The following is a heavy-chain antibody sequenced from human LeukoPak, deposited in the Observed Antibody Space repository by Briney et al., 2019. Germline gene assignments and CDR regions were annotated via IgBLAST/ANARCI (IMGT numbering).Heavy chain of an antibody. V-gene: IGHV1-2*02. Sequence: ASVKVSCKASGYTFTGYYMHWVRQAPGRGLEWMGWINPNSGGTNYAQKFQGRVTMTRDTSISTAYMELSRLRSDDTAVYYCARQTPYYYDSSGYYEDYWGQGTLVTVSS. CDR3: ARQTPYYYDSSGYYEDY. J-gene: IGHJ4*02. CDR1: GYTFTGYY. CDR2: INPNSGGT. D-gene: IGHD3-22*01.